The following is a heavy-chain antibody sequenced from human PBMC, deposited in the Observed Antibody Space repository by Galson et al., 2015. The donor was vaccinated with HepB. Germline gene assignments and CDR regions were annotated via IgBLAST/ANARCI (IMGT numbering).Heavy chain of an antibody. V-gene: IGHV3-23*01. J-gene: IGHJ4*02. CDR1: GFTFSDFT. Sequence: SLRLSCAASGFTFSDFTTSWVRQAPGKGLEWVSSISDSGAATNYADSVKGRFTISRDNSKKTLYLQMNSLRADDTAVYYCAKVRGASGSYRPIDYWGQGTLVTVSA. CDR2: ISDSGAAT. CDR3: AKVRGASGSYRPIDY. D-gene: IGHD3-10*01.